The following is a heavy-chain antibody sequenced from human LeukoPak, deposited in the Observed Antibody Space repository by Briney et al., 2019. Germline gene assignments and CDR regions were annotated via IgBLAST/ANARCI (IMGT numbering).Heavy chain of an antibody. V-gene: IGHV3-7*01. J-gene: IGHJ5*02. D-gene: IGHD3-10*01. CDR1: GLTFRDYW. Sequence: GGSLRLSCAASGLTFRDYWMNWVRQTPGKGLEWVAVIKSDGSEKCYVDSVKGRFTISRDNAKNSLYLQLNSLRVEDTAVYYCARDLRGDTNNWLDPWGQGTLVTVSS. CDR2: IKSDGSEK. CDR3: ARDLRGDTNNWLDP.